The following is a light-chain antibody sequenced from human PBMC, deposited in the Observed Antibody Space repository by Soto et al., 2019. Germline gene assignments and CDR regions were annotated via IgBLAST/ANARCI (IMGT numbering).Light chain of an antibody. J-gene: IGKJ1*01. V-gene: IGKV1-39*01. CDR3: QQSYSTLRT. Sequence: DIPMTEPASSLSASIGDRVTITCRASQSISSYLNWYQQKPGKAPKLLIYAASSLQSGVPSRFSGSGSGTDFTLTISSLQPEDFATYYCQQSYSTLRTFGQGTNAAIK. CDR2: AAS. CDR1: QSISSY.